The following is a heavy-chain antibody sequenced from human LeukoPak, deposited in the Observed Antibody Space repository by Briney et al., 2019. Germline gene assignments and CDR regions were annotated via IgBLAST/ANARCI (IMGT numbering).Heavy chain of an antibody. CDR1: GFTFSTYW. CDR2: INQGGSET. Sequence: GGSLRLSCAASGFTFSTYWMTWVRQAPGKGLEWVANINQGGSETYYVDSVKGRFTISRENAKNSLYLQMNSLRAGDTAVYYCARAAYSSTWYSRYFDLWGRGTLVTVSS. CDR3: ARAAYSSTWYSRYFDL. V-gene: IGHV3-7*01. D-gene: IGHD6-13*01. J-gene: IGHJ2*01.